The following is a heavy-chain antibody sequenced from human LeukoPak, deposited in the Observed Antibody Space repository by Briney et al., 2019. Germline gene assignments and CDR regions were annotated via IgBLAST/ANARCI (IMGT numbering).Heavy chain of an antibody. Sequence: ASVKVSCKASGYTFTSSYMHWVRQAPGQGLEWMGIINPSGGSTSYAQKFQGRVTMTRDTSTSTVYMELSSLRSEDTAVYYCARDLLYGSESTEFDVWGQGTLVIVSS. V-gene: IGHV1-46*01. CDR3: ARDLLYGSESTEFDV. CDR2: INPSGGST. D-gene: IGHD3-10*01. J-gene: IGHJ4*02. CDR1: GYTFTSSY.